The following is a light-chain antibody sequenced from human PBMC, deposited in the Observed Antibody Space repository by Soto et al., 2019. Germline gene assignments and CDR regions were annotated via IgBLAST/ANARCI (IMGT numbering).Light chain of an antibody. CDR1: QSVSSN. V-gene: IGKV3-15*01. CDR2: GAS. J-gene: IGKJ3*01. CDR3: QQYNNWSPG. Sequence: EMVMTQSPATLSVSPGERATLSCGASQSVSSNLAWYQQKPGQAPRLLIYGASTRAAGIPARFSGSGSGTEFTLTISSLQSEDFAVYYCQQYNNWSPGFGPGTKVDIK.